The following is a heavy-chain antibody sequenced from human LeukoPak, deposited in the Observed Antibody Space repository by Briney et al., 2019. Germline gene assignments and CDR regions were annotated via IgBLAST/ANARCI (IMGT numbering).Heavy chain of an antibody. J-gene: IGHJ4*02. D-gene: IGHD1-14*01. CDR1: GYTFANYY. CDR3: AREIPESYYFDY. Sequence: ASVKVSCKASGYTFANYYIHWVRQAPGQGLEWMGIIKPGGSITSYTQRFQCTQKFQDRVTMTWDTSTSTAYMDLSSLRSEDAAVYYCAREIPESYYFDYWGQGTLVTVSS. V-gene: IGHV1-46*03. CDR2: IKPGGSIT.